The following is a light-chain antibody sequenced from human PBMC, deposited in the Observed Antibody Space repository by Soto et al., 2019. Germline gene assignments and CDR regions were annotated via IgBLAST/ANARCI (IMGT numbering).Light chain of an antibody. V-gene: IGKV3-20*01. CDR3: QEYHGSPVT. CDR2: GAS. J-gene: IGKJ5*01. CDR1: QSVSSSY. Sequence: EIVLTQSPGTLSLSPGERATLSCRASQSVSSSYLAWYQQKPGQAPRLLIYGASSRATGIPDRFTGSGSGTDFTLTIARLESEDFAVYYCQEYHGSPVTFGLGTRLEIK.